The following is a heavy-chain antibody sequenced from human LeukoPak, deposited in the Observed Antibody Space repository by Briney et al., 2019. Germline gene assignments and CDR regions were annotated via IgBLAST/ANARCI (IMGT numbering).Heavy chain of an antibody. J-gene: IGHJ4*02. D-gene: IGHD6-19*01. V-gene: IGHV3-23*01. CDR2: TSGSGGST. CDR3: AKVYHLAVSAFDY. Sequence: GGSLRLSCAASGFTFSSYAMSWVRQAPGKGLEWVSATSGSGGSTYYADSVKGRFTISRDNSKNTLYLQMNSLRAEDTAVYYCAKVYHLAVSAFDYWGQGTLVTVSS. CDR1: GFTFSSYA.